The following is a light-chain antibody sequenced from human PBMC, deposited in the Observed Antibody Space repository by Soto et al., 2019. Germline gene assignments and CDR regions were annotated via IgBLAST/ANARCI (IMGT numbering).Light chain of an antibody. CDR3: QQRSNWIT. J-gene: IGKJ5*01. Sequence: EIVLTQSPGTLSLSPGDSATLSCRTSQSVSTSYLAWYQQKRGQAPRLLIYAASSRATGIPDRFSGSGSGADFTLTISRLEPEDFAVYYCQQRSNWITFGQGTRLEIK. CDR1: QSVSTSY. V-gene: IGKV3D-20*02. CDR2: AAS.